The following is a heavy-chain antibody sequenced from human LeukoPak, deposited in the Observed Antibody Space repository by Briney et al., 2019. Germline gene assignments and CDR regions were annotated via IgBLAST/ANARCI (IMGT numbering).Heavy chain of an antibody. CDR1: GFTFSSYS. D-gene: IGHD1-26*01. J-gene: IGHJ4*02. V-gene: IGHV3-21*01. CDR3: ATDGSERDIDN. Sequence: GGSLRLSCAASGFTFSSYSMNWVRQAPGKGLEWVSSISSSSSYIYYADSVKGRFTISRDNAKNSLYLQMNSLRAEDTAVYYCATDGSERDIDNWGRGTLVTVSA. CDR2: ISSSSSYI.